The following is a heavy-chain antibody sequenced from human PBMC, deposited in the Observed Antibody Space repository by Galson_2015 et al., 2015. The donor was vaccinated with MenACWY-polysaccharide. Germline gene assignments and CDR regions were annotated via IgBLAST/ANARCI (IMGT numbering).Heavy chain of an antibody. CDR1: GFTFGDHS. Sequence: SLRLSCATSGFTFGDHSMSWFRQAPGKGLEWVGFIRNKASGGTIEYGASVKGRFTTSRDDSKSIAYLQMNSLKSEDTAVYFCAKGYNSPTYWGQGTLVTVSS. V-gene: IGHV3-49*03. CDR2: IRNKASGGTI. D-gene: IGHD6-19*01. J-gene: IGHJ4*02. CDR3: AKGYNSPTY.